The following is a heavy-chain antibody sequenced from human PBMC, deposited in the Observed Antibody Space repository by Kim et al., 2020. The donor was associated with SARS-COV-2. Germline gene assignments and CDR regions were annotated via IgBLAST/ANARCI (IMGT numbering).Heavy chain of an antibody. V-gene: IGHV1-18*01. CDR3: ARVVVAATHNWFDP. D-gene: IGHD2-15*01. J-gene: IGHJ5*02. Sequence: AQKLQGRVTMTTDTTTSTAYMELRSLRSDDTAVYYCARVVVAATHNWFDPWGQGTLVTVSS.